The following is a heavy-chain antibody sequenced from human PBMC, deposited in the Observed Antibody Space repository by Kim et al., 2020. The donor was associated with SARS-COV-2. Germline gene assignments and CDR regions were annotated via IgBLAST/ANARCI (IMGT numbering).Heavy chain of an antibody. V-gene: IGHV3-23*01. CDR3: AKDPLGYCSSTSCYYYYYMDV. J-gene: IGHJ6*03. CDR1: GFTFSSYA. D-gene: IGHD2-2*01. CDR2: ISGSGGST. Sequence: GGSLRLSCAASGFTFSSYAMSWVRQAPGKGLEWVSAISGSGGSTYYADSVKGRFTISRDNSKNTLYLQMNSLRAEDTAVYYCAKDPLGYCSSTSCYYYYYMDVWGKWTTVTVSS.